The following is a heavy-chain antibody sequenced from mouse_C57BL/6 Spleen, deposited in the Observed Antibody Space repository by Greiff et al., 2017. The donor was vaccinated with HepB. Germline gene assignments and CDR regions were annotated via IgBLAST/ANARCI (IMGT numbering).Heavy chain of an antibody. CDR3: ARASEVYYFDY. CDR2: INPSSGYT. CDR1: GYTFTSYT. V-gene: IGHV1-4*01. J-gene: IGHJ2*01. Sequence: QVQLKQSGAELARPGASVKMSCKASGYTFTSYTMHWVKQRPGQGLEWIGYINPSSGYTKYNQKFKDKATLTADKSSSTAYMQLSSLTSEDSAVYDCARASEVYYFDYWGQGTTLTVSS. D-gene: IGHD6-1*01.